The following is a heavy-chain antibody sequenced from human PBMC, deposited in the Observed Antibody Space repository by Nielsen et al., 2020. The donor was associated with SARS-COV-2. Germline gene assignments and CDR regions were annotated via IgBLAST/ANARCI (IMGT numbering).Heavy chain of an antibody. CDR1: GFTFDDYG. CDR3: ARGGVLWFAELPDY. V-gene: IGHV3-20*04. D-gene: IGHD3-10*01. CDR2: INWSGDNT. J-gene: IGHJ4*02. Sequence: GGSLRLSCAASGFTFDDYGMSWVRQAPGKGLEWVSGINWSGDNTGYADSMKGRFTISRDNAKNSLFLQMNSLRAEDTAFYYCARGGVLWFAELPDYWGQGTLVTVPS.